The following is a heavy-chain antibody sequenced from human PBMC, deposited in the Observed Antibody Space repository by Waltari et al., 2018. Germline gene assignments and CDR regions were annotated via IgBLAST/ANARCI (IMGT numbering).Heavy chain of an antibody. CDR3: ARELTTNAFDI. CDR1: GGTFGSYS. CDR2: IIPILGVG. J-gene: IGHJ3*02. Sequence: QVQLVQSGAEVKKPGSSVKVSCKASGGTFGSYSIGWVRQAPGQGLEWMGGIIPILGVGNDAQKFQGRILITADESTSTSYMELSSLRSEDTAVYYCARELTTNAFDIWGQGTMVTVPS. D-gene: IGHD1-1*01. V-gene: IGHV1-69*04.